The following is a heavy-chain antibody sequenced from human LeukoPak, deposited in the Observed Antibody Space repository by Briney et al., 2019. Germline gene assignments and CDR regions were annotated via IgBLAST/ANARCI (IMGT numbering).Heavy chain of an antibody. V-gene: IGHV3-11*01. CDR3: ARNNGRYYDILTGYYSPNYYYYYMDV. Sequence: NPGGSLRLSCAASGFTFTTYWMSWVRQAPGKGLEWVSYISSSGSTIYYADSVKGRFTISRDNAKNSLYLQMNSLRAEDTAVYYCARNNGRYYDILTGYYSPNYYYYYMDVWGKGTTVTISS. D-gene: IGHD3-9*01. CDR2: ISSSGSTI. CDR1: GFTFTTYW. J-gene: IGHJ6*03.